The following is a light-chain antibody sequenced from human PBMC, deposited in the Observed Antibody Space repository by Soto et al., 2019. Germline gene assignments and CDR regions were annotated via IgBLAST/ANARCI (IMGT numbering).Light chain of an antibody. Sequence: EIVLTQPPGTLSLSPGERGTLSCRASQSISSSYIAWYQQKPGQAPRLLIFGASYRATGIPDRFSGSGSGTDFTLTISRLEPGDFAVYYCQQYGSSLFTFGQGTKLQIK. J-gene: IGKJ2*01. V-gene: IGKV3-20*01. CDR1: QSISSSY. CDR2: GAS. CDR3: QQYGSSLFT.